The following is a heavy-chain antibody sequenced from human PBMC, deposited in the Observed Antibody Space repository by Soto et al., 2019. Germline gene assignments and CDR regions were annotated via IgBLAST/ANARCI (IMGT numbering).Heavy chain of an antibody. Sequence: GSLRLSCAASGFTFSSYWMHWVRQAPGKGLVWVSRINSDGSSTSYADSVKGRFTISIDNAKNTLYLQMNSLRAEDTAVYYCARSLAAANEHYYYYYGMDVWGQGXTVTVYS. J-gene: IGHJ6*02. CDR2: INSDGSST. D-gene: IGHD6-13*01. V-gene: IGHV3-74*01. CDR1: GFTFSSYW. CDR3: ARSLAAANEHYYYYYGMDV.